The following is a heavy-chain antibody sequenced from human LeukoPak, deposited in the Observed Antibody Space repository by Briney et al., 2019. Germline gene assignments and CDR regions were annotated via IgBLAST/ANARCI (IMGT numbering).Heavy chain of an antibody. V-gene: IGHV3-21*01. CDR1: GFTFSSYS. J-gene: IGHJ3*02. CDR2: ISSSSSYI. CDR3: ARDGLSHDSSGYVRAFDI. D-gene: IGHD3-22*01. Sequence: GGSLRLSCAASGFTFSSYSMNWVRQAPGKGLEWVSSISSSSSYIYYADSVKGRFTISRDNAKNSLYLQMNSLRAEDTAVYYRARDGLSHDSSGYVRAFDIWGQGTMVTVSS.